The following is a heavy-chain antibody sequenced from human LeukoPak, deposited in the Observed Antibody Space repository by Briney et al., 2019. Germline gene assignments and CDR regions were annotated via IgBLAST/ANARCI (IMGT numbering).Heavy chain of an antibody. CDR2: IYTSGST. CDR3: ASSSSWSDY. V-gene: IGHV4-61*02. Sequence: PSQTLSLTCTVSGCSISSGSYYWSWIRQPAGKGLEWIGRIYTSGSTNYNPSLKSRVTISVDTSKNQFSLKLSSVTAADTAVYYCASSSSWSDYWGQGTLVTVSS. D-gene: IGHD6-13*01. CDR1: GCSISSGSYY. J-gene: IGHJ4*02.